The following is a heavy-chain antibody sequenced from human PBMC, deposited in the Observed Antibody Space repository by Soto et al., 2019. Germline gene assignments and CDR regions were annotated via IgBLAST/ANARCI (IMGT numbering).Heavy chain of an antibody. J-gene: IGHJ6*02. CDR2: ISGSGSSP. D-gene: IGHD3-22*01. CDR3: TKDKHDGSGFYDNYGMDV. CDR1: GLTFSSYA. Sequence: LRLSCAASGLTFSSYAMSWVRQAPGKGLEWVSTISGSGSSPYYADSVKGRFTISRDNSRNAVYLQMNSLRAEDTDEYYCTKDKHDGSGFYDNYGMDVWGQGTTVTVSS. V-gene: IGHV3-23*01.